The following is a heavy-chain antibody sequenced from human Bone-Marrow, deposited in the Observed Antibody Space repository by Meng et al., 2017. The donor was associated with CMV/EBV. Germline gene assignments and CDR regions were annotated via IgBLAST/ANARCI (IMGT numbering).Heavy chain of an antibody. CDR3: YGSFLGGVDH. CDR1: GFTFSNFA. Sequence: GGSLRLSCAASGFTFSNFAMSWVRHTPGKGLEWVSAITADGGSTHYADSVNGRFSISRDNFENTLYLQMNSLRADDTAVYYCYGSFLGGVDHWGQGTLVTVSS. J-gene: IGHJ4*02. D-gene: IGHD3-10*01. CDR2: ITADGGST. V-gene: IGHV3-23*01.